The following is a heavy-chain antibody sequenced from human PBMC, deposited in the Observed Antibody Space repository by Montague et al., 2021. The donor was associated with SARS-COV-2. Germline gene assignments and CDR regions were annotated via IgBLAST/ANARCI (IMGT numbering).Heavy chain of an antibody. CDR1: GASISKGTYS. D-gene: IGHD1-26*01. CDR2: IRTTGHT. Sequence: TLSLTCTVSGASISKGTYSWSWIRQPAGKGLEWIGHIRTTGHTDYNSSLESRVFMSVDTSTNRFSLSLTSVTAADTAVYFCARFGSGTLEFDLWGQGTLVTVSS. V-gene: IGHV4-61*09. CDR3: ARFGSGTLEFDL. J-gene: IGHJ4*02.